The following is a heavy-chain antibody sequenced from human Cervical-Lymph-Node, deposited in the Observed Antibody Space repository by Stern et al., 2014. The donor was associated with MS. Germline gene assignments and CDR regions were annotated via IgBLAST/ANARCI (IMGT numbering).Heavy chain of an antibody. CDR2: ITGSGDIT. CDR1: GFRFSDYY. V-gene: IGHV3-11*01. CDR3: VKNHYGLDY. Sequence: QLVQSGGGLVKPGGSLRLSCAASGFRFSDYYMAWVRQAPGKGLEWVSYITGSGDITNYADSVKGRFTISRDNAKNSLHLQMNSLRAEDTAVYYCVKNHYGLDYWGQGALVTVSS. J-gene: IGHJ4*02. D-gene: IGHD3-10*01.